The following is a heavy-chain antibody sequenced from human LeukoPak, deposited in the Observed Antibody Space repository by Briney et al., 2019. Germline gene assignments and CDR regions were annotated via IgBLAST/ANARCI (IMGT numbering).Heavy chain of an antibody. J-gene: IGHJ4*02. Sequence: GGSLRLSCAASGFTFSSYAMSWVRQAPGKGLEWVSAISGSGGSTYYADSVKGRFTISRDNSKNSLYLQMNSLRAEDTALYYCAKGGFYYGSGSYYRGYFDYWGQGTLVTVSS. CDR3: AKGGFYYGSGSYYRGYFDY. CDR1: GFTFSSYA. V-gene: IGHV3-23*01. D-gene: IGHD3-10*01. CDR2: ISGSGGST.